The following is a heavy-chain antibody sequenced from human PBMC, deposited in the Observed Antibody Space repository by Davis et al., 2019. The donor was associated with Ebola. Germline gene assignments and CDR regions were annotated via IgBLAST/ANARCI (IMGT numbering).Heavy chain of an antibody. V-gene: IGHV5-51*01. CDR1: GYTFIRYW. J-gene: IGHJ3*02. CDR3: ASQGASDI. Sequence: GESLKISCKASGYTFIRYWIGWVRQMPGKGLEWLGVIYPGDSDTRYSPSFQDQGQVTISVVESISTAHLQWSSLKASDTAMYYCASQGASDIWGQGTMGTVSS. CDR2: IYPGDSDT. D-gene: IGHD4/OR15-4a*01.